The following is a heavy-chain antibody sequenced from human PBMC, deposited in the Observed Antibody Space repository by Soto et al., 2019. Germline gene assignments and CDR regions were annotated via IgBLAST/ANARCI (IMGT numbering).Heavy chain of an antibody. CDR3: TRGPRPSSAGTGAY. D-gene: IGHD6-13*01. CDR2: VSARGGDI. J-gene: IGHJ4*02. V-gene: IGHV3-23*01. Sequence: EDHLLESGGGLVQPGGSLRLSCAASGFTFSDYGMNWVRQAPGKGLEWVAGVSARGGDISYADSVKGRFTISSDNAKNTLYLQMNSLRAEDTGIYYCTRGPRPSSAGTGAYWGQGTLVTVSS. CDR1: GFTFSDYG.